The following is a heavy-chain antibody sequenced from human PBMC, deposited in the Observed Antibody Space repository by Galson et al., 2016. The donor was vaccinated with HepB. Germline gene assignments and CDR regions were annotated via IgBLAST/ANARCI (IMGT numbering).Heavy chain of an antibody. J-gene: IGHJ4*02. Sequence: SETLSLTCTVSGGSISSYYWSWIRQPPGKGLEWIGYIYYSGSTNYNPSLQSRVTISIDTSKNQFPLKLSSVTAADTAVYYCASLHDFGDPSGDSWGQGTLVTVSS. CDR3: ASLHDFGDPSGDS. D-gene: IGHD4-17*01. V-gene: IGHV4-59*01. CDR1: GGSISSYY. CDR2: IYYSGST.